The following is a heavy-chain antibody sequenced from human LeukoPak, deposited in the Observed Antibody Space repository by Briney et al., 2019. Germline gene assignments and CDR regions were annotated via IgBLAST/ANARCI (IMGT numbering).Heavy chain of an antibody. CDR3: ARHGPGGGGDCYRPCSYGY. D-gene: IGHD2-21*02. J-gene: IGHJ4*02. CDR1: GYTFTGYY. V-gene: IGHV1-2*02. CDR2: TNPNSGGT. Sequence: GASVKVSCKASGYTFTGYYMHWVRQAPGQGLEWMGWTNPNSGGTNYAQKFQGRVTMTIDTSTSTAYMELRSLRSDDTAVYYCARHGPGGGGDCYRPCSYGYWGQGTLVTVSS.